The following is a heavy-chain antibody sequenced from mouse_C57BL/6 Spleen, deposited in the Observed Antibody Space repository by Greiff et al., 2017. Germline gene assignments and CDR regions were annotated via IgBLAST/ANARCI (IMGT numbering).Heavy chain of an antibody. Sequence: VKLQQPGAELVMPGASVKLSCKASGYTFTSYWMHWVKQRPGQGLEWIGEIDPSDSYTNYNQKFKGKSTLTVDKSSSTAYMQLSSLTSEDSAVYYCARRAGYLDYWGQGTTLTVSS. CDR3: ARRAGYLDY. CDR1: GYTFTSYW. CDR2: IDPSDSYT. V-gene: IGHV1-69*01. J-gene: IGHJ2*01.